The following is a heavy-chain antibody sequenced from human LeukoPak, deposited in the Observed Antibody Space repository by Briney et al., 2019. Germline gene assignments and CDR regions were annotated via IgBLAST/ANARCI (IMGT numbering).Heavy chain of an antibody. V-gene: IGHV4-34*01. D-gene: IGHD4-17*01. CDR2: INHSGST. CDR1: GGSFSGYY. Sequence: SETLSLTCAVYGGSFSGYYWSWIRQPPGKGLEWIGEINHSGSTNYDPSLKSRVTISVDTSKNQFSLKLSSVTAADTAVYYCARQNDGDYVVLDYWGQGTLVTVSS. J-gene: IGHJ4*02. CDR3: ARQNDGDYVVLDY.